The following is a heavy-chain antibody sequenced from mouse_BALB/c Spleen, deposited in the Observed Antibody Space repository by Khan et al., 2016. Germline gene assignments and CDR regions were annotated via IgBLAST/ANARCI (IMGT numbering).Heavy chain of an antibody. D-gene: IGHD3-1*01. Sequence: QIQLVQSGPELKKPGETVKISCKASGYTFTNYGMNWVKQAPGKGLKWMGWIHTSTGEPTYAEEFKGRVAFSLETSASTAYLQINNIKSEDTATYFCARTARATFAYWGQGTLVTVSA. CDR1: GYTFTNYG. CDR2: IHTSTGEP. CDR3: ARTARATFAY. V-gene: IGHV9-3*02. J-gene: IGHJ3*01.